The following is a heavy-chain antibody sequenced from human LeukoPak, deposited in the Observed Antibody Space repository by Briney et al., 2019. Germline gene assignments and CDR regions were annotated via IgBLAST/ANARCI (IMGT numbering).Heavy chain of an antibody. CDR2: IRYDGSNK. V-gene: IGHV3-30*02. Sequence: GGSLRLSCAASGFTFSSYGMHWVRQAPGKGLEWVAFIRYDGSNKYYADSVKGRFTISRDNSKNTLYLQMNSLRAEDTAVYYCAKDGDPGGYSSSWFHYWGQGTLVTVSS. J-gene: IGHJ4*02. CDR3: AKDGDPGGYSSSWFHY. CDR1: GFTFSSYG. D-gene: IGHD6-13*01.